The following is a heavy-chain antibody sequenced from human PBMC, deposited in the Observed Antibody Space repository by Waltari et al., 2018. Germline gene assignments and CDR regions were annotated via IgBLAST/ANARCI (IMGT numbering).Heavy chain of an antibody. CDR2: IWYDGSNK. D-gene: IGHD6-19*01. J-gene: IGHJ4*02. CDR3: AKALQPYSSGWPDY. CDR1: GFTFSSYG. Sequence: QVQLVESGGGVVQPGRSLRLSCAASGFTFSSYGMHWVRQAPGNGLEWVAVIWYDGSNKYYADSVKGRFTISRDNSKNTLYLQMNSLRAEDTAMYYCAKALQPYSSGWPDYWGQGTLVTVSS. V-gene: IGHV3-30*18.